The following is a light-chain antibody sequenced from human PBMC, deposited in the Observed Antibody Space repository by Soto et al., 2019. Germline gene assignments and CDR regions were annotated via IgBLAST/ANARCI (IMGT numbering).Light chain of an antibody. Sequence: EIVLTQSPASLSLSPPRGANLXCRASQSVSSYLAWYQQKPGQAPRLLIFDASNRATGIPARFSGSGSGTDFTLTISSLQPEDFAVYHCQQRINWPLTFGGGTKVDIK. CDR2: DAS. J-gene: IGKJ4*01. V-gene: IGKV3-11*01. CDR1: QSVSSY. CDR3: QQRINWPLT.